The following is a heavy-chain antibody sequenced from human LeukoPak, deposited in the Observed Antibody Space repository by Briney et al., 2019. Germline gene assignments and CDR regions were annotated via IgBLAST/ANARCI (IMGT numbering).Heavy chain of an antibody. J-gene: IGHJ4*02. CDR1: TPSTSSHY. Sequence: PSESLSPACTLATPSTSSHYWSWIRQPPGKGREWIGYIYYRGSTNYNPSLKSRVSISVDTSKSQCSLRLSSVTAADTAVYYCARVGDYVLKDWGQGTLVTVSS. CDR2: IYYRGST. CDR3: ARVGDYVLKD. V-gene: IGHV4-59*11. D-gene: IGHD3-16*01.